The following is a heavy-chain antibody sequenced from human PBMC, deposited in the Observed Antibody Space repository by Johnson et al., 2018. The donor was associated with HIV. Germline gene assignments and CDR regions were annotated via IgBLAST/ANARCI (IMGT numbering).Heavy chain of an antibody. V-gene: IGHV3-30*02. CDR2: IRYDGNSK. D-gene: IGHD1-26*01. CDR1: GFTFSDYY. J-gene: IGHJ3*02. Sequence: QVQLVESGGGLVKPGGSLRLSCAASGFTFSDYYMSWIRQAPGKGLEWVAFIRYDGNSKYYIDSVKGRFTVSRDNSKNTLYLQMKSLRPEDTAVYYCAKGLLVGAIDAFDIWGQGTMVTVSS. CDR3: AKGLLVGAIDAFDI.